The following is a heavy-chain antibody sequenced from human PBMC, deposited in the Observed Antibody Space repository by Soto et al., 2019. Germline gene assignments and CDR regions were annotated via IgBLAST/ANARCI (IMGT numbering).Heavy chain of an antibody. CDR3: ARDPYHVLMVNAPNLDGMDV. Sequence: SVKVSCKASGGTFSSYAISWVRQAPGQGLEWMGGIIPIFGTANYAQKFQGRVTITADESTSTAYMELSSLRSEDTAVYYCARDPYHVLMVNAPNLDGMDVWGQGTTVTVSS. CDR1: GGTFSSYA. CDR2: IIPIFGTA. V-gene: IGHV1-69*13. D-gene: IGHD2-8*01. J-gene: IGHJ6*02.